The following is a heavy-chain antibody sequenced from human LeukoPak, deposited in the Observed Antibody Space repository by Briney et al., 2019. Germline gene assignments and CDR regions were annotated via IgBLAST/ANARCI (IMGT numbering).Heavy chain of an antibody. D-gene: IGHD1-14*01. J-gene: IGHJ3*02. Sequence: ASVKVSCKASGYTFTGYYIHWVRQAPGQGLEWMGWINPNSGGTNYAQKFQGRVTMTRDTSISTAYMELSRLRSDDTAVYYCAREINPEANAFDIWGQGTMVTVSS. CDR3: AREINPEANAFDI. CDR1: GYTFTGYY. V-gene: IGHV1-2*02. CDR2: INPNSGGT.